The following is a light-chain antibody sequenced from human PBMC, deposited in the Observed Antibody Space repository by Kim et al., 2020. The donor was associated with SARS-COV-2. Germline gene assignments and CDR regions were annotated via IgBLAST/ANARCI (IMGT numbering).Light chain of an antibody. Sequence: SVSPGQTANITCSGDKLGNKYVCWYQQKPGQSPVLVIHQDNKRPSGIPERFSGSNSGNIGTLTISGTQAVDEADYYCQAWDDTTVVCGGGTQLTVL. V-gene: IGLV3-1*01. CDR3: QAWDDTTVV. CDR1: KLGNKY. CDR2: QDN. J-gene: IGLJ2*01.